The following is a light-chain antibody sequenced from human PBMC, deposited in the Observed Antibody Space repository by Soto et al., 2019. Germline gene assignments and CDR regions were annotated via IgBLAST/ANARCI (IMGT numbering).Light chain of an antibody. CDR2: GNT. CDR1: NSDSGTNYD. V-gene: IGLV1-40*01. J-gene: IGLJ1*01. Sequence: QSVLTQPPSVSGAPGQRVTISCTGSNSDSGTNYDVHWYQQIPGKAPKLLIYGNTNRPSGVPDRFSGSRSGTSASLAITGLQAEDEADYYCQSYDISVRGYVFGTGTKLTVL. CDR3: QSYDISVRGYV.